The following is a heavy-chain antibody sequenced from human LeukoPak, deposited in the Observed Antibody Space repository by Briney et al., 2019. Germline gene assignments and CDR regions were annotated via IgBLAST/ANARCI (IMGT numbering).Heavy chain of an antibody. V-gene: IGHV3-74*01. D-gene: IGHD2-8*01. CDR3: ARSYCTNGVCYTIPPYYYYYYMDV. CDR2: INSDGSST. Sequence: GGSLRLSCAASGFTFSSYWMHWVRQAPGKGLVWVSRINSDGSSTSYADSVKGRFTISRDNAKNTLYLQMNSLRAEDTAVYYCARSYCTNGVCYTIPPYYYYYYMDVWGKGTTVTVSS. J-gene: IGHJ6*03. CDR1: GFTFSSYW.